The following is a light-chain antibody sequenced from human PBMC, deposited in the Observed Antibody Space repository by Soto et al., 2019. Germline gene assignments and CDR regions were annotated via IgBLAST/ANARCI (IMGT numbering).Light chain of an antibody. CDR2: DVI. CDR3: CSYAGSSLWV. V-gene: IGLV2-11*01. CDR1: SSDVGVYNY. J-gene: IGLJ3*02. Sequence: QSALTQPRSVSGSPGQSVTISCTGTSSDVGVYNYVSWYQQHPGKAPQLVIYDVIKRPSGVPYRFSGSKSGNTASLTISGLQAEDEADYYCCSYAGSSLWVFCGGTKLTVL.